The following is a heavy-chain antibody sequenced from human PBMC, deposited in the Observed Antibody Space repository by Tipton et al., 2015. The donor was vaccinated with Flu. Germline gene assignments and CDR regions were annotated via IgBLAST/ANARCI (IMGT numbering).Heavy chain of an antibody. D-gene: IGHD5-12*01. Sequence: TLSLTCAVYGGSFSGYYWSWIRQPAGKGLEWIGRIFTIGGTNYNPSLQSRVTMSVDTSKNQFSLKLSSVTAADTAVYYCARDLRGYRGYTGGDAFDVWGQGTMVTVSS. J-gene: IGHJ3*01. CDR3: ARDLRGYRGYTGGDAFDV. CDR2: IFTIGGT. V-gene: IGHV4-4*07. CDR1: GGSFSGYY.